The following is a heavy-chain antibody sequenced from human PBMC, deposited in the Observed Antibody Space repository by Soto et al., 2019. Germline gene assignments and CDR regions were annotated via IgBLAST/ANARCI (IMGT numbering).Heavy chain of an antibody. CDR3: ARSLASWVNVFDF. J-gene: IGHJ3*01. Sequence: QITLKESGPTLVKPTQTLTLTCTYSGFSLSTTGVGVGWIRQPPGKALEWLAIVFWDDDKRSSLSLKNRLTITQDTSKNQVVFTMTNMDPADTATYYCARSLASWVNVFDFWGQGTLVTVSS. V-gene: IGHV2-5*02. CDR1: GFSLSTTGVG. CDR2: VFWDDDK.